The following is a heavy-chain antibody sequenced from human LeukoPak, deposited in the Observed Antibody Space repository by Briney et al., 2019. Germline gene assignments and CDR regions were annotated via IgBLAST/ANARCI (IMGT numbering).Heavy chain of an antibody. CDR3: AKDVRYYGSGSFDY. CDR1: RFTFGSDS. CDR2: ISGSGGST. Sequence: AGSLRLSCAASRFTFGSDSMSWVRQAPGKGLEWVAAISGSGGSTYYADSVKGRFTISRDNSKNTLYLQMNSLGAEDTAVYYCAKDVRYYGSGSFDYWGQGTLVTVSS. D-gene: IGHD3-10*01. V-gene: IGHV3-23*01. J-gene: IGHJ4*02.